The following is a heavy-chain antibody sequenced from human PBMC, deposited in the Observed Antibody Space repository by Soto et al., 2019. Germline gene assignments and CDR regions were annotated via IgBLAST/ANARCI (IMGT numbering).Heavy chain of an antibody. Sequence: QVQVVESGGGVVQPGRSLRLSCAASGFSFSSYDMHWVRQAPGTGLEWVAVISYDGSKRYYADSVRGRFTISRDNSKNTLYLEMNSLRLEDTAVYYCAKDLKPGSRWSLGGVDYYMDVWGKGTTVTVSS. CDR2: ISYDGSKR. V-gene: IGHV3-30*18. CDR3: AKDLKPGSRWSLGGVDYYMDV. CDR1: GFSFSSYD. J-gene: IGHJ6*03. D-gene: IGHD6-13*01.